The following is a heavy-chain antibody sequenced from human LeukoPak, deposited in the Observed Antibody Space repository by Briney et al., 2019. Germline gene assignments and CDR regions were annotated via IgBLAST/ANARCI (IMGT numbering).Heavy chain of an antibody. CDR1: GGSVSSSDYF. Sequence: SETLSLTCTVSGGSVSSSDYFWGWIRQPPGKGLEWIGTIHYSGSTYHNPSLNSRVTISVDTSKNRFSLKLTSVTAADTAVYYCARAPYRSGWYFPNWGQGTLVTVSS. CDR3: ARAPYRSGWYFPN. J-gene: IGHJ4*02. CDR2: IHYSGST. D-gene: IGHD6-19*01. V-gene: IGHV4-39*07.